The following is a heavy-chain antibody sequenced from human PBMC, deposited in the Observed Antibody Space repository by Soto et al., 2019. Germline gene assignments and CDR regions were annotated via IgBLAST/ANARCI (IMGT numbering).Heavy chain of an antibody. J-gene: IGHJ6*04. CDR1: GYTFTSYY. CDR3: ASEEQMIVGAYSYAMDI. D-gene: IGHD1-26*01. V-gene: IGHV1-46*01. Sequence: GASVKVSCKASGYTFTSYYMHWVRQAPGQGLEWMGRINPSSGGTNYAQKFQGGVTMTRDTSTSTAYMELSRLRSDDTAEYYCASEEQMIVGAYSYAMDIWGKGTTVTVSS. CDR2: INPSSGGT.